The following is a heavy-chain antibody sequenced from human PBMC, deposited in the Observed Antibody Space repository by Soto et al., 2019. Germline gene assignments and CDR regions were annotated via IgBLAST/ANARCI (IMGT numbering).Heavy chain of an antibody. CDR1: GFTFTSSA. CDR3: AADTNKQQLYYYYGMDV. J-gene: IGHJ6*02. CDR2: IVVGSGNT. D-gene: IGHD6-13*01. Sequence: WASVKVSCKASGFTFTSSAVQWVRQARGQRLEWIGWIVVGSGNTNYAQKFQERVTITRDMSTSTAYMELSSLRSEDTAVYYCAADTNKQQLYYYYGMDVWGQGTTVTVSS. V-gene: IGHV1-58*01.